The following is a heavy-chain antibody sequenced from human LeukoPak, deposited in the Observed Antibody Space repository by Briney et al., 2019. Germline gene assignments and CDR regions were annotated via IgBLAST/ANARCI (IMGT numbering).Heavy chain of an antibody. J-gene: IGHJ4*02. V-gene: IGHV3-53*01. CDR2: IYSGGST. Sequence: PGGSLRLSCAASGFTFSSYWMSWVRQAPGKGLEWVSVIYSGGSTYYADSVKGRFTISRDNSKNTLYLQMNSLRAEDTAVYYCARAYIAAAGSYDYWGQGTLVTVSS. CDR3: ARAYIAAAGSYDY. CDR1: GFTFSSYW. D-gene: IGHD6-13*01.